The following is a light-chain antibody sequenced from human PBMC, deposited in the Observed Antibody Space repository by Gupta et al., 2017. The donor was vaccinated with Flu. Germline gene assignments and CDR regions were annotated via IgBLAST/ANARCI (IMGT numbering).Light chain of an antibody. V-gene: IGLV1-40*01. Sequence: QSVLTQPPSVSGAPGQRVTISCTGSSSNIGAGFDVHCLQHLPGTAPKLLINCDNNRRSGVPHLFSASTSGTSAAPAITALQAEDEAVYYCHSSDSSLDGLCVFGTGTKVTVL. CDR1: SSNIGAGFD. J-gene: IGLJ1*01. CDR3: HSSDSSLDGLCV. CDR2: CDN.